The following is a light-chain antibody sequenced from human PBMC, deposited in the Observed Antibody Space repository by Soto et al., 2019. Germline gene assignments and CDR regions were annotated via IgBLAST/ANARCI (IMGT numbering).Light chain of an antibody. CDR2: GAS. CDR3: QQYNNWPFS. J-gene: IGKJ5*01. Sequence: MPLFPSNLSESTGARATLSCRASQSVSSNLAWYQQKPGQAPRLLIYGASSRATGVPARFRVSGSGTEFTLSISGLQSEDFAVYFSQQYNNWPFSLGQGTRLEIK. V-gene: IGKV3-15*01. CDR1: QSVSSN.